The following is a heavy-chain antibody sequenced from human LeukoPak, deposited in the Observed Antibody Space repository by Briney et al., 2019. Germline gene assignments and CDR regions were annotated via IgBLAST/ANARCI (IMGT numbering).Heavy chain of an antibody. CDR3: ARSYSNHLFGMDV. CDR2: ISGSSGNI. Sequence: GGSLRLSCAASGFTFSTYSMNWVRQAPGKGLEWVSYISGSSGNIDCADSVKGRFTVSRDNAENSLYLQMNSLRDEDTAVYYCARSYSNHLFGMDVWGQGTAVTVSS. CDR1: GFTFSTYS. V-gene: IGHV3-48*02. D-gene: IGHD4-11*01. J-gene: IGHJ6*02.